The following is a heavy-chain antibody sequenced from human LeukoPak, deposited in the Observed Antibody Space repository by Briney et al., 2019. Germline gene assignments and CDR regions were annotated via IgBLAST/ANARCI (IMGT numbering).Heavy chain of an antibody. V-gene: IGHV1-8*01. CDR2: MNPNSGNT. D-gene: IGHD3-16*01. Sequence: GASVKVSCKASGYTFTSYDINWVRQATGQGLEWMGWMNPNSGNTGYAQKFQGRVTMTRNTSISTAYMELSSLRSEDTAVYYCARDRLGSYYYYMDVWGKGTTVTVSS. CDR3: ARDRLGSYYYYMDV. CDR1: GYTFTSYD. J-gene: IGHJ6*03.